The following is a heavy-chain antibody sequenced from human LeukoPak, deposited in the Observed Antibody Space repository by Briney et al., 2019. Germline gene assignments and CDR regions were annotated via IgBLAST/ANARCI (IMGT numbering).Heavy chain of an antibody. Sequence: SETPSLTRTVSGGSISSGGYYWSWIRQHPGKGLEWIGYIYYSGSTYYNPSLKSRVTISVDTSKNQFSLKLSSVTAADTAVYYCARGEIGDFWSGYLAYWGQGTLVTVSS. D-gene: IGHD3-3*01. CDR2: IYYSGST. V-gene: IGHV4-31*03. J-gene: IGHJ4*02. CDR3: ARGEIGDFWSGYLAY. CDR1: GGSISSGGYY.